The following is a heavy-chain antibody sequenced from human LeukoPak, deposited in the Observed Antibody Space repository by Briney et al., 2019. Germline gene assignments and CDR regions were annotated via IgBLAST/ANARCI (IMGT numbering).Heavy chain of an antibody. J-gene: IGHJ4*02. D-gene: IGHD5-18*01. Sequence: GGSLRLSCAASGFTFSTYWMTWVRQAPGKGLEWVANIRQDGSEEYYVGSVKGRFTISRDNAKNSLFLQMNSLRVEDTAVYYCARGGTRGYSPVDYWGQGILVTVSS. CDR1: GFTFSTYW. V-gene: IGHV3-7*03. CDR2: IRQDGSEE. CDR3: ARGGTRGYSPVDY.